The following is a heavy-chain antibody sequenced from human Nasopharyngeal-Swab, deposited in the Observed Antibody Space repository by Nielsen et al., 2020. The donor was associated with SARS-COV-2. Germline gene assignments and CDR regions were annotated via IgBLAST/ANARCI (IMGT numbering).Heavy chain of an antibody. J-gene: IGHJ3*02. V-gene: IGHV3-23*01. CDR2: ISGSGGST. Sequence: GGSLRLSRAASGFAFSSYAMSWVRQAPGKGLEWVSAISGSGGSTYYADSVKGRFTISRDNSKNTLYLQMNSLRAEDTAVYYCAKDYYDSSGYHPDAFDIWGQGTMVTVSS. CDR3: AKDYYDSSGYHPDAFDI. D-gene: IGHD3-22*01. CDR1: GFAFSSYA.